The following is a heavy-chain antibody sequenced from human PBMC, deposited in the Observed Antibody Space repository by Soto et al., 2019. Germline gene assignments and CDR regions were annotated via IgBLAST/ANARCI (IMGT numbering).Heavy chain of an antibody. CDR3: ARHLTYCSAGSCYSDFPYYGMDV. Sequence: QLQLQESGPGLVKPSETLSLTCTVSGGSISSSSYYWGWIRQPPGKGLEWIGSIFYSGSTYYNPSRKSRVTLSVATSKNQFSLKLSSVTAADTAVYYCARHLTYCSAGSCYSDFPYYGMDVWGQGTTVTVSS. V-gene: IGHV4-39*01. CDR2: IFYSGST. J-gene: IGHJ6*02. D-gene: IGHD2-15*01. CDR1: GGSISSSSYY.